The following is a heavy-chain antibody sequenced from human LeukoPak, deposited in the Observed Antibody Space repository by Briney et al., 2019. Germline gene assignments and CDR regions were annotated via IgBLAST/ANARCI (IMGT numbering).Heavy chain of an antibody. Sequence: SETLSLTCTVSGGSISSSSYYWGWIRQPPGKGLDWIGSIYYSGSTYYNPSLKSRVTISVDTSKNQFSLKLSSVTAADTAVYYCARSWSYSPYDAFDIWGQGTMVTVSS. J-gene: IGHJ3*02. D-gene: IGHD1-26*01. V-gene: IGHV4-39*01. CDR2: IYYSGST. CDR1: GGSISSSSYY. CDR3: ARSWSYSPYDAFDI.